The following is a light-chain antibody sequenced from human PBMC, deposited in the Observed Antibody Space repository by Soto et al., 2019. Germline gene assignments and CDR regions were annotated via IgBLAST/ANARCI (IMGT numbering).Light chain of an antibody. V-gene: IGLV1-47*02. CDR1: SSNIGSNY. J-gene: IGLJ2*01. Sequence: QSVLTQPPSASGTPGQRVIISCSGSSSNIGSNYVYWYQQLPGTAPKLLIYNSNQRPSGVPDRFSGSRSGTSASLAISGVRSDDESDYYCASWDDSLRGVVFGGGTKLTVL. CDR2: NSN. CDR3: ASWDDSLRGVV.